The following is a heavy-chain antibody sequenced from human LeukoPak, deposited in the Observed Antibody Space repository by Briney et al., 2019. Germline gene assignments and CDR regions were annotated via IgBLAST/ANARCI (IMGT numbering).Heavy chain of an antibody. Sequence: ASVEVSCKASGYTFTNYYIHWVRQAPGQGLEWMGIINPSAGNTNYAQNFQGRVTMTRDTSTSTVYMELSSLRSEDTAVYYCATGSPFNNHYYHSQRGAYYYYMDVWGKGTTVTVSS. CDR3: ATGSPFNNHYYHSQRGAYYYYMDV. V-gene: IGHV1-46*01. CDR2: INPSAGNT. J-gene: IGHJ6*03. CDR1: GYTFTNYY. D-gene: IGHD3-22*01.